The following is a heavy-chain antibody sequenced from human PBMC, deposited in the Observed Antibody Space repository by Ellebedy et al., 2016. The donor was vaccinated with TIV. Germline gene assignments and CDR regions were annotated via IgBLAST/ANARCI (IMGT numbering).Heavy chain of an antibody. CDR2: ISSSNDYI. J-gene: IGHJ6*02. V-gene: IGHV3-21*01. CDR3: ARDRSLRGNSDYAGMDV. D-gene: IGHD5-12*01. Sequence: GESLKISXAASGFALTGFTLNWVRQAPGKGLEWVSSISSSNDYIYYADSVKGRFTISRDNAKNSLYLQMNSLRAEDTAVYYCARDRSLRGNSDYAGMDVWGQGTTVTVSS. CDR1: GFALTGFT.